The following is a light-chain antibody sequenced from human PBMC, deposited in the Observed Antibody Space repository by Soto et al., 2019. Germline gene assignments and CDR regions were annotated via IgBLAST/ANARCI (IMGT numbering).Light chain of an antibody. V-gene: IGKV3-15*01. J-gene: IGKJ1*01. Sequence: EIVMTQSPATLSVSPGERATLSFRASQSVSSNLAWYQQKPGQAPRLLIYGAFTRATGIPARFSGTGSGTEFTLTISSLQSEDFALYYCQQYNDWPLTFGQGTKVDIK. CDR3: QQYNDWPLT. CDR1: QSVSSN. CDR2: GAF.